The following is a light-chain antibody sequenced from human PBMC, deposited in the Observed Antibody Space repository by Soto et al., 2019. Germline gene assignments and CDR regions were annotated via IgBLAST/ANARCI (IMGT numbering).Light chain of an antibody. Sequence: QSVLTEPASVSGAPGQTITISCTGTSTDMGAYNVGSWYQKHPGKAPKPLIYEVTTRPSGVSNRFSGSKSGNTASLTISGLQAEDEANYDCNSYTTLSNTVCGPGTKVTV. CDR1: STDMGAYNV. CDR2: EVT. CDR3: NSYTTLSNTV. V-gene: IGLV2-14*01. J-gene: IGLJ1*01.